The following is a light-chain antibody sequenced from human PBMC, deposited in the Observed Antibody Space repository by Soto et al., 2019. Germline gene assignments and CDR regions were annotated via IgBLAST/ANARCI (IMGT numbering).Light chain of an antibody. CDR1: QSISSW. CDR3: QQFNSYSWT. J-gene: IGKJ1*01. V-gene: IGKV1-5*03. Sequence: DIQMTQSPSTLPASVGDRVTITCRASQSISSWLAWYQRKPGKAPKLLIYKASNLESGVPSRFSGSGSGTEFTLTISSLQADDFATYYCQQFNSYSWTFGQGTKVDIK. CDR2: KAS.